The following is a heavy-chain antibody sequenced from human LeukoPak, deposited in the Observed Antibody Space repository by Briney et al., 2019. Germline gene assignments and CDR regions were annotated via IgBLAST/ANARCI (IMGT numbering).Heavy chain of an antibody. CDR3: LVGATNLDY. J-gene: IGHJ4*02. CDR2: ISWNSGSI. Sequence: QPGRSLRLSCAASGFTFDDYAMHWVRQAPGKGLEWVSGISWNSGSIGYADSVKGRFTISRDNAKNSLYLQMNSLRAEDTALYYCLVGATNLDYWGQGTLATVSS. V-gene: IGHV3-9*01. D-gene: IGHD1-26*01. CDR1: GFTFDDYA.